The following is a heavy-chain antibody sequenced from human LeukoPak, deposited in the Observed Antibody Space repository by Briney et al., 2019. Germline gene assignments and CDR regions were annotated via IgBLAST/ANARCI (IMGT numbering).Heavy chain of an antibody. CDR2: IKEDGSEK. V-gene: IGHV3-7*01. J-gene: IGHJ4*02. CDR1: GFIFSAYW. D-gene: IGHD1-7*01. CDR3: VGSGNSAH. Sequence: GGSLRLSCATSGFIFSAYWMSWVRQAPGKGLEWVANIKEDGSEKNYVDSVKGRFTISRDNAKNSLYLQMNSLRAEDTAVYYCVGSGNSAHWGQGTLVTVSS.